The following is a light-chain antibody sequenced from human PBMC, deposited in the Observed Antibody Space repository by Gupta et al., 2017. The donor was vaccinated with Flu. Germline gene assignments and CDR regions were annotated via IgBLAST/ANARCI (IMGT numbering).Light chain of an antibody. J-gene: IGKJ1*01. V-gene: IGKV1-5*03. CDR3: QQYYSTPWT. CDR1: ESISDW. CDR2: KES. Sequence: DIQMTQSPSTLSASVGDTVTITCRPSESISDWLAWYQQKPGKVPKLLFYKESGVQNDVPSRFSVSGSGAEFTLTISSLQPDDFATYYCQQYYSTPWTFGQGTKVAIK.